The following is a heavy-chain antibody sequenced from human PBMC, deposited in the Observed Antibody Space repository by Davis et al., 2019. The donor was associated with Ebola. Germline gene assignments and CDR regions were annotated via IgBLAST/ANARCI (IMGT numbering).Heavy chain of an antibody. CDR2: MNPNSGNT. J-gene: IGHJ5*02. CDR1: GYTFTSYD. D-gene: IGHD2-2*01. CDR3: ARDGRVGARYCSSTSCYQANWFDP. Sequence: AASVKVSCKASGYTFTSYDINWVRQATGQGLEWMGWMNPNSGNTGYAQKFQGRVTMTRNTSISTAYMELSSLRSEDTAVYYCARDGRVGARYCSSTSCYQANWFDPWGQGTLVTVSS. V-gene: IGHV1-8*01.